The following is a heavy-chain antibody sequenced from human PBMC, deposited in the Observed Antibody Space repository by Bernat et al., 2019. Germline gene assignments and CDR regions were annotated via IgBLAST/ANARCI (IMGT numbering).Heavy chain of an antibody. D-gene: IGHD5-18*01. CDR2: IYHNGRT. CDR3: AREGDVDTAMFDC. CDR1: GGSISSSNW. J-gene: IGHJ4*02. Sequence: QVQLQESGPGLVKPSGTLSLTCAVSGGSISSSNWWSWVRQPPGKGLEWMGDIYHNGRTNYNPSLKSRVTISVDKSKNQFSLKLSSVTAADTAVYYCAREGDVDTAMFDCWGQGTLVTVSS. V-gene: IGHV4-4*02.